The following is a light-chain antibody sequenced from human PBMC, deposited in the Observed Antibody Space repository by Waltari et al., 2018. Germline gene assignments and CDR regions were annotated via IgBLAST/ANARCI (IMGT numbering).Light chain of an antibody. CDR1: HNIGTF. Sequence: DIQMTQSPVSLAASVGDTVTSPCRASHNIGTFLSWYQQRPAKAPTVLIYAASTLQRGVPSRFSGSGSGTDFTLTILSLQPEDFATYFCQQTYSALCCTFGQGTKLEIK. J-gene: IGKJ2*02. CDR3: QQTYSALCCT. V-gene: IGKV1-39*01. CDR2: AAS.